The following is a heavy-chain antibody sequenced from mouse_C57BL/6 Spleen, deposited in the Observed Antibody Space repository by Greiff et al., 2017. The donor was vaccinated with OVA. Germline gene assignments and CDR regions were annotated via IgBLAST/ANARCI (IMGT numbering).Heavy chain of an antibody. J-gene: IGHJ2*01. D-gene: IGHD1-1*01. CDR2: IYPGGGYT. CDR3: ARGYGSRGGYYFDY. V-gene: IGHV1-63*01. Sequence: VQLQQSGAELVRPGTSVKMSCKASGYTFTNYWIGWAKQRPGHGLEWLGDIYPGGGYTNYNEKFKGKATLTADKSSSTAYMQFSSLTSEDSAIYYCARGYGSRGGYYFDYWGQGTTLTVSS. CDR1: GYTFTNYW.